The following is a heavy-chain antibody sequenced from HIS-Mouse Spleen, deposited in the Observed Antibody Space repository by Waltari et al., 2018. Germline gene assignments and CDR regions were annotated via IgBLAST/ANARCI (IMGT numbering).Heavy chain of an antibody. Sequence: QVQLVESGGGVVQPGRSLRLSCAASGFTFSSYAMHWVRQAPGKGLEWVAVISNDGSNKYYADSVNGRFTISRDNSKNTLYLQMNSLRAEDTAVYYCARQITAAGFNWFDPWGQGTLVTVSS. CDR2: ISNDGSNK. J-gene: IGHJ5*02. D-gene: IGHD6-13*01. CDR1: GFTFSSYA. CDR3: ARQITAAGFNWFDP. V-gene: IGHV3-30-3*01.